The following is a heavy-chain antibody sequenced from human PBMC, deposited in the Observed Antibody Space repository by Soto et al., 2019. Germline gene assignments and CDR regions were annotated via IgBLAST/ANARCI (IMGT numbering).Heavy chain of an antibody. CDR2: INSDGSST. V-gene: IGHV3-74*01. CDR1: GFTFSSYW. CDR3: ARDPATRYSSGWWVWDY. J-gene: IGHJ4*02. D-gene: IGHD6-19*01. Sequence: GSLLLSCSASGFTFSSYWMHWVRQAPGKGLVWVSRINSDGSSTSYADSVKGRFTISRDNAKNTLYLQMNSLRAEDTAVYYCARDPATRYSSGWWVWDYWGQGTLVTVYS.